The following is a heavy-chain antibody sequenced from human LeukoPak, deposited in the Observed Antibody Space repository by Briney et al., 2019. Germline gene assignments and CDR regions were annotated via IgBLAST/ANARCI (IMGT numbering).Heavy chain of an antibody. J-gene: IGHJ5*02. D-gene: IGHD3-3*01. CDR3: ATFWSGYYANWFDP. Sequence: AASVKVSCKASGYTFTGYYMHWVRQAPGQGLEWMGWMNPNSGNTGYAQKFQGRVTMTRNTSISTAYMELSSLRSEDTAVYYCATFWSGYYANWFDPWGQGTLVTVSS. V-gene: IGHV1-8*02. CDR1: GYTFTGYY. CDR2: MNPNSGNT.